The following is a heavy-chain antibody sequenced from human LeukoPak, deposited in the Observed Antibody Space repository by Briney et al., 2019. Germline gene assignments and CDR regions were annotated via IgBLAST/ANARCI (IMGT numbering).Heavy chain of an antibody. CDR3: ARAGSSGYLYLDY. CDR2: IYYSGST. Sequence: PSQTLSLTCTVSGGSISSGGYYWSWIRQQPGKGLEWIGYIYYSGSTYYNPSLKSRVTISVDTSKNQFSLKLSSVTAADTAVYYCARAGSSGYLYLDYWGQGTLVTVSS. D-gene: IGHD3-22*01. V-gene: IGHV4-31*03. CDR1: GGSISSGGYY. J-gene: IGHJ4*02.